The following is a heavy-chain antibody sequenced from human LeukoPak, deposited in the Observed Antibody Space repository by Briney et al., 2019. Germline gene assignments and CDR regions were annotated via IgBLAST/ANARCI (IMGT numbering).Heavy chain of an antibody. J-gene: IGHJ4*02. D-gene: IGHD2-21*01. Sequence: PGGSLRLSCAASGFTFSSYAMSWVRQAPGKGLEWVANIKPDGSAQYYADSVRGRFTISRDNSRNTVYLQMSSLRAEDTAVYYCASLEGDSGPFYNWGQGTLVIVSS. CDR2: IKPDGSAQ. CDR1: GFTFSSYA. V-gene: IGHV3-7*01. CDR3: ASLEGDSGPFYN.